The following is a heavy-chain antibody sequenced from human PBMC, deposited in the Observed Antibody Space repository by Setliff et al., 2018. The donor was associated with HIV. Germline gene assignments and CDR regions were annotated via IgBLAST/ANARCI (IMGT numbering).Heavy chain of an antibody. CDR3: ARQTWEYYDTLTGYYRSPKNFDS. V-gene: IGHV4-4*07. CDR2: ISSSGIS. J-gene: IGHJ4*02. D-gene: IGHD3-9*01. CDR1: GGSMNDYY. Sequence: PSETLSLTCTVSGGSMNDYYWSWVRQPAGKTLEWLGRISSSGISTYNPSLKSRVTISVDTSKNQFFLKLSAVTAPDTAIYYCARQTWEYYDTLTGYYRSPKNFDSWGQGTLVTVSS.